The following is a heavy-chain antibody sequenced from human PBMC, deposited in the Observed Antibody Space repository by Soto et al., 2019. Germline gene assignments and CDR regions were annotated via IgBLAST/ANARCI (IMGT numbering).Heavy chain of an antibody. CDR2: ISYDGSNK. V-gene: IGHV3-30*18. D-gene: IGHD3-10*01. Sequence: QVQLVESGGGVVQPGRSLRLSCAASGFTFSSYGMHWVRQAPGKGLEWVAVISYDGSNKYYADSVKGRFTISRDNSKNTLYLQMNSLRAEDTAVYYCAKDVARLWFGELLVDYWGQGTLVTVSS. CDR1: GFTFSSYG. J-gene: IGHJ4*02. CDR3: AKDVARLWFGELLVDY.